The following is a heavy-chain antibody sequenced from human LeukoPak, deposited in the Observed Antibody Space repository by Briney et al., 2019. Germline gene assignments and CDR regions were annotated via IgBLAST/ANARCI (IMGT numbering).Heavy chain of an antibody. CDR2: IYYSGST. J-gene: IGHJ4*02. D-gene: IGHD3-22*01. CDR1: GGSISSGGYY. Sequence: SQTLSLTCTVSGGSISSGGYYWSWIRQHPGKGLECIGHIYYSGSTYYNPSLKSRVTISVDMSKNQFSLKLSSVTAADTAVYYCARAGYYYDSSGCSAVFGYWGQGTLVTVSS. V-gene: IGHV4-31*03. CDR3: ARAGYYYDSSGCSAVFGY.